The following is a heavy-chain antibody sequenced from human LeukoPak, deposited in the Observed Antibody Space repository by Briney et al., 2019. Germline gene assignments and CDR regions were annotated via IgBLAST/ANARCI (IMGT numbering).Heavy chain of an antibody. CDR1: GFTFSSYG. Sequence: QAGGSLRLSCAASGFTFSSYGMHWVRQAPGKGLEWVAIISYDGSNKYYADSVKGRFTISRDNSKNTLYLQMNSLRVEDTAVYYCAKDEEGGDLLNWFDPWGQGTLVTVSS. V-gene: IGHV3-30*18. J-gene: IGHJ5*02. CDR3: AKDEEGGDLLNWFDP. CDR2: ISYDGSNK. D-gene: IGHD3-16*01.